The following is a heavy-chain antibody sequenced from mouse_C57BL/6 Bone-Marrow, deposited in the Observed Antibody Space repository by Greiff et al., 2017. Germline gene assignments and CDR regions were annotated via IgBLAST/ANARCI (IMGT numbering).Heavy chain of an antibody. CDR2: INYDGSST. J-gene: IGHJ1*03. Sequence: EVKLMESEGGLVQPGSSMKLSCTASGFTFSDYYMAWVRQVPEKGLEWVANINYDGSSTYYLDSLKSRFIISRDNAKNILYLQMSSLKSEDTATYYCARDPLYYYGSSVWYFDVWGTGTTVTVSS. CDR3: ARDPLYYYGSSVWYFDV. D-gene: IGHD1-1*01. V-gene: IGHV5-16*01. CDR1: GFTFSDYY.